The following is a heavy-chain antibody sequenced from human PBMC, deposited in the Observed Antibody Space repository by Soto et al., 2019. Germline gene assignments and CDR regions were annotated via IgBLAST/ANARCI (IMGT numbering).Heavy chain of an antibody. V-gene: IGHV4-59*01. Sequence: QVQLQESGPGLVKPSETLSLTCTVPGGSISSYYWSWIRQPPGKGLEWIGYIYYSGSTNYNPSLKSRVTISVDTSKNQFSLKLSSVTAADTAVYYCAISSSGAQNFDYWGQGTLVTVSS. J-gene: IGHJ4*02. CDR1: GGSISSYY. CDR3: AISSSGAQNFDY. D-gene: IGHD6-6*01. CDR2: IYYSGST.